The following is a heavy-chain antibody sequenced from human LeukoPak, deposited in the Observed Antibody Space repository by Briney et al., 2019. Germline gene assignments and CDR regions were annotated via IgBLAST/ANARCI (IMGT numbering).Heavy chain of an antibody. D-gene: IGHD5-24*01. Sequence: GGSLRLSCAASGFTFSNYWMSWVRQAPGKGLEWVASIHQHGNEKYFVDSVRGRFTISRDNAKNSLYLQMSSLRAEDTAVYYCARRIQGMAPYYFDYWGQGTLVTVSS. CDR3: ARRIQGMAPYYFDY. J-gene: IGHJ4*02. CDR2: IHQHGNEK. CDR1: GFTFSNYW. V-gene: IGHV3-7*01.